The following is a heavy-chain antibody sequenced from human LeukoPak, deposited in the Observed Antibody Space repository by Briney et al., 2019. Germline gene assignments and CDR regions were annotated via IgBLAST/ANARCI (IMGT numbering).Heavy chain of an antibody. CDR2: ISSNGGST. Sequence: GGSLRLSCAASGFTFSSYAMHWVRQAPGKGLEYVSGISSNGGSTNYANSVKGRFTISRDNSKNTLYLQMGSLRVEDMAVYYCARDLRGSNAYWGQGTLVTVSS. D-gene: IGHD1-26*01. CDR1: GFTFSSYA. J-gene: IGHJ4*02. CDR3: ARDLRGSNAY. V-gene: IGHV3-64*01.